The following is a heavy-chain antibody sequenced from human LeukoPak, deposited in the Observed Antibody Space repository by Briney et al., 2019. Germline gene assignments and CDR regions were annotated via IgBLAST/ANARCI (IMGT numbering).Heavy chain of an antibody. J-gene: IGHJ6*04. CDR1: GGSFSGYY. D-gene: IGHD1-1*01. Sequence: SETLSLTCAVYGGSFSGYYWSWIRQPPGKGLECIGEINHSGSTNYNPSLKSRVTISVDTSKNQFSLKLSSVTAADTAVYYCARGPRTQYYGMDVWGKGTTVTVSS. CDR3: ARGPRTQYYGMDV. V-gene: IGHV4-34*01. CDR2: INHSGST.